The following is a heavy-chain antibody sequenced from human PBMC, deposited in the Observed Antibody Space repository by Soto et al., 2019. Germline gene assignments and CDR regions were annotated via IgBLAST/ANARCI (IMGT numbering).Heavy chain of an antibody. CDR1: GYTFTSYD. D-gene: IGHD4-17*01. V-gene: IGHV1-8*01. Sequence: GASVKVSCKASGYTFTSYDINWVRQATGQGLEWMGWMNPNSGNTGYAQKFQGRVTMTRNTSISTAYMELSSLRSEDTAVYYCAREPTLTTVTTHYYYMDVWGQGTLVTVSS. CDR2: MNPNSGNT. J-gene: IGHJ6*03. CDR3: AREPTLTTVTTHYYYMDV.